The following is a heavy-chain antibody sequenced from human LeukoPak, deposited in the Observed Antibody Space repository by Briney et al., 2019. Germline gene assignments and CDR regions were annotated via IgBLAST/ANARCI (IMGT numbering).Heavy chain of an antibody. CDR2: INVGNGNT. Sequence: ASVKVSCKASGYIFINYAVHWVRQAPGQRHELMGWINVGNGNTEYSQKFQGRITITRDTSANTAYMELISLRSEDTAVYFCARVYCSSTRCRYYFDYWGQGTLVTVSS. CDR1: GYIFINYA. V-gene: IGHV1-3*01. D-gene: IGHD2-2*01. CDR3: ARVYCSSTRCRYYFDY. J-gene: IGHJ4*02.